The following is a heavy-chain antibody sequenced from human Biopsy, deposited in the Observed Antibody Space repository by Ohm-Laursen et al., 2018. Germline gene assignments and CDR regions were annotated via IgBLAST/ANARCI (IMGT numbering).Heavy chain of an antibody. D-gene: IGHD4-23*01. V-gene: IGHV3-7*03. CDR1: GFTFSSYR. Sequence: SLRLSCTATGFTFSSYRMSWVRQAPGKGLERVANIKQDGSEKDYADSVKGRFTISRDNAKNSLYLQMDSLEAEDTAVYYCARDTRWSPYSMDVWGQGTTVTVSS. CDR2: IKQDGSEK. CDR3: ARDTRWSPYSMDV. J-gene: IGHJ6*02.